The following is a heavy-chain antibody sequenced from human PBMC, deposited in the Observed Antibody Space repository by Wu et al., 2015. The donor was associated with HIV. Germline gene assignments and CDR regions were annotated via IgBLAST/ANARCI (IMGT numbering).Heavy chain of an antibody. D-gene: IGHD3-10*01. CDR3: ARELEDPTIMVRARFDP. V-gene: IGHV1-69*05. J-gene: IGHJ5*02. CDR2: TTPMFGST. Sequence: QVHLVQSGAEVKKPGSSVKVSCKASGGIFTKYDINWVRQAPGKGLEWMGGTTPMFGSTNYAQKFQGRVTITSDVYTSTVYLELSSLRSEDTAIYYCARELEDPTIMVRARFDPWGQGTLVTVSS. CDR1: GGIFTKYD.